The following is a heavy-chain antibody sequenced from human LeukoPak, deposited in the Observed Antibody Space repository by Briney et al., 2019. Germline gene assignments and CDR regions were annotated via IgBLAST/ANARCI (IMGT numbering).Heavy chain of an antibody. V-gene: IGHV4-59*08. J-gene: IGHJ4*02. CDR3: ARHRYGDSVGDY. CDR2: IYYSGST. CDR1: GGSISSYY. D-gene: IGHD4-17*01. Sequence: SETLSLTCTVSGGSISSYYWSWIWQPPGKGLEWIGYIYYSGSTNYNPSLKSRVTISVDTSKNQFSLKLSSVTAADTAVYYCARHRYGDSVGDYWGQGTLVTVSS.